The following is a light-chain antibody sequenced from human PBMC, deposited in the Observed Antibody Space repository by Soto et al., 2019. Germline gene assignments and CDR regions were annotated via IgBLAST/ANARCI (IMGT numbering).Light chain of an antibody. CDR1: QSVSRST. CDR2: GVS. J-gene: IGKJ2*01. V-gene: IGKV3-20*01. Sequence: EIVMTQSPATLSLSPGERATLSCRASQSVSRSTLVWYQQKPGQAPRLLIYGVSSRATGFPDRFSGSGSGTDFTLTISRLEPEDFAVYFCQQYGSLPYTFGQGTKLEI. CDR3: QQYGSLPYT.